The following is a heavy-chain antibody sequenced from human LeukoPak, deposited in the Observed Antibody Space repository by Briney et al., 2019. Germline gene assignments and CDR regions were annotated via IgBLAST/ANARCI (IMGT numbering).Heavy chain of an antibody. Sequence: GGSLRLSCAVSGFTFSDYAMSWVRQAPGKGLEWVSSISGSGGSTYYADSVKGRFTISRDNSKNTLYLQMNSLRAEDTAVYYCAKAGQLLSPVRNWFDPWGQGTLVTVSS. CDR2: ISGSGGST. CDR1: GFTFSDYA. V-gene: IGHV3-23*01. CDR3: AKAGQLLSPVRNWFDP. J-gene: IGHJ5*02. D-gene: IGHD2-2*01.